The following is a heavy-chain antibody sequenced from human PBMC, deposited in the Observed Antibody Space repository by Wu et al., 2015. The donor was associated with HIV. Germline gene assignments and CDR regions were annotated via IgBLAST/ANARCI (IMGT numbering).Heavy chain of an antibody. CDR2: IIPMFGTL. J-gene: IGHJ5*02. Sequence: QAQLMQSGGEVKKPGSSVKVSCKASGGTLSHYEISWMRQAPGQGLEWMGGIIPMFGTLNYAQKFKGRVTITADESTTTGYMELSSLRSEDTAVYYCARGVVRERKFDPWGQGTQVTVSS. CDR3: ARGVVRERKFDP. CDR1: GGTLSHYE. D-gene: IGHD2-15*01. V-gene: IGHV1-69*12.